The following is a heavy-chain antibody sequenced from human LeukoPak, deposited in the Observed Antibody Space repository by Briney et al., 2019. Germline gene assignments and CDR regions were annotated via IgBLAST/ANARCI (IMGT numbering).Heavy chain of an antibody. D-gene: IGHD1-26*01. V-gene: IGHV4-61*01. J-gene: IGHJ4*02. CDR3: ARKSRGYSGSYDY. Sequence: PSQTLSLTCTVSGGSISSGSYYWSWIRQPPGKGLEWIGYIYYSGNTNYNPSLKSRVTISVDTSKNQFSLKLSSVTAADTAVYYCARKSRGYSGSYDYWGQGTLVTVSP. CDR2: IYYSGNT. CDR1: GGSISSGSYY.